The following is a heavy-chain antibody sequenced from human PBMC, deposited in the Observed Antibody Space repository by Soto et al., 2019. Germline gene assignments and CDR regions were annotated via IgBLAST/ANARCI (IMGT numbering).Heavy chain of an antibody. CDR3: ARHGPRSGRHAFDI. CDR1: GGSISCSSYY. V-gene: IGHV4-39*01. Sequence: QLQLQESGPGLVKPSETLSLTCTVSGGSISCSSYYWGWIRQPPGKGLEWIGSIYYSGSTYYNPSLKSRVNISVETSMKQFSLRLSSVAAEDTAVDYCARHGPRSGRHAFDIWGQGTMVTVSS. D-gene: IGHD6-19*01. J-gene: IGHJ3*02. CDR2: IYYSGST.